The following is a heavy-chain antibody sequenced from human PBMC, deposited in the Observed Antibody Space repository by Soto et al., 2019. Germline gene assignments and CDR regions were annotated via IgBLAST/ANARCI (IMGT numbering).Heavy chain of an antibody. CDR3: ARDGPLRGYYYYGMDV. V-gene: IGHV1-2*04. J-gene: IGHJ6*02. D-gene: IGHD2-15*01. Sequence: ASVKVSCKASGYTFTGYYMHWVRQAPGQGLEWMGWINPNSGGTNYAQKFQGWVTMTRDTSISTAYMELSRLRSDDTAVYYCARDGPLRGYYYYGMDVWGQGTTVTVSS. CDR2: INPNSGGT. CDR1: GYTFTGYY.